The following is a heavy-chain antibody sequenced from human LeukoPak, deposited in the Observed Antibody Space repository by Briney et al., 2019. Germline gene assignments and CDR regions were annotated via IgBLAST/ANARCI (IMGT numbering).Heavy chain of an antibody. J-gene: IGHJ1*01. CDR2: IFYNGGS. V-gene: IGHV4-31*03. CDR1: GDSIGSGGYY. CDR3: ARSSGHVTH. Sequence: SQTLSLTCTVSGDSIGSGGYYWTWIRQHPGRGLEWIGHIFYNGGSHYSPSLKGRVSIAVDASRTQFSLRLTSVTAADTAVYYCARSSGHVTHWGQGTLVTVSS. D-gene: IGHD6-19*01.